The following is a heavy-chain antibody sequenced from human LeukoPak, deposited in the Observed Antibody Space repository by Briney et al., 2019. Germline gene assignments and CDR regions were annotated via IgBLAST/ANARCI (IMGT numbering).Heavy chain of an antibody. CDR1: GGSISSSSYY. V-gene: IGHV4-39*01. CDR2: IYYSGST. Sequence: KPSETVSLTCTVSGGSISSSSYYWGWIRQPPGKGLEWIGSIYYSGSTYYNPSLKSRVTISVDTSKNKFSLKLSSVTASDKAVYYCARPMGRGALDYWGQGTLVTLSS. CDR3: ARPMGRGALDY. J-gene: IGHJ4*02. D-gene: IGHD3-10*01.